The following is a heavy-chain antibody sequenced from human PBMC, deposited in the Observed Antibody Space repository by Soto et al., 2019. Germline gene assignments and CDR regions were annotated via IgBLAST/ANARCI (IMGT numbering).Heavy chain of an antibody. V-gene: IGHV3-23*01. D-gene: IGHD7-27*01. CDR3: ARHFFAGDARVAPNYYYGMDV. Sequence: GGSLRLSCAASGFIFDYYAMSWVRQAPGKGLEWVSTISASGIYTYYTDSVKGRFTISRDNSKNTLYLQWSSLKASDTAMYYCARHFFAGDARVAPNYYYGMDVWGQGTTVTVSS. CDR1: GFIFDYYA. J-gene: IGHJ6*02. CDR2: ISASGIYT.